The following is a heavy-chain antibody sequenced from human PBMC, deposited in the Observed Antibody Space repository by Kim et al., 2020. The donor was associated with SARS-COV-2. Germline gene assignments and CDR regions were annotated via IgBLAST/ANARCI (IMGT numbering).Heavy chain of an antibody. V-gene: IGHV4-30-4*01. CDR2: IYYSGST. Sequence: SETLSLTCTVSGGSISSGDYYWSWIRQPPGKGLEWIGYIYYSGSTYYNPSLKSRVTISVDTSKNQFSLKLSSVTAADTAVYYCARGGPNIASAVGWFDPWGQGPLVTVSS. CDR1: GGSISSGDYY. J-gene: IGHJ5*02. CDR3: ARGGPNIASAVGWFDP. D-gene: IGHD6-13*01.